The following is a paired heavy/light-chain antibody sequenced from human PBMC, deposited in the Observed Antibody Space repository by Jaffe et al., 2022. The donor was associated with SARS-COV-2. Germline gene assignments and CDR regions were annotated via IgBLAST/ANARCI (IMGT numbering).Light chain of an antibody. V-gene: IGKV3-20*01. CDR1: QSVGSDY. J-gene: IGKJ2*01. Sequence: EIVLTQSPGILSLSPGERATLSCRASQSVGSDYLAWYQQKPGQAPRLVIYGASIRATGIPGRFSCSGSGTDFTLTISNLEPDDFAVYYCQHYGGSHFGQGTKLDIK. CDR2: GAS. CDR3: QHYGGSH.
Heavy chain of an antibody. D-gene: IGHD3-10*02. V-gene: IGHV3-23*04. CDR2: ISGGGGAT. Sequence: EVQLVESGGALVQPGGFLRLSCEASGFSFSDFGMHWVRQAPGKGLEWVASISGGGGATFSADSVRGRFTISRDNSRRTLYLRMNSLRAEDTALYYCARVFCASATCPMAAGWFDPWGRGTLVTVSS. J-gene: IGHJ5*02. CDR1: GFSFSDFG. CDR3: ARVFCASATCPMAAGWFDP.